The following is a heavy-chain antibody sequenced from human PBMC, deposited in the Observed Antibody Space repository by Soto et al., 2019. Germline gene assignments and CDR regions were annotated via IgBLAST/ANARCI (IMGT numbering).Heavy chain of an antibody. Sequence: GAAVKVSCKASGYAFTGYYVHWLRQAPGRGREWMAWMNPNKGGTNYVQKLQGRVTMTRDTSISTAYMELSTLTSDGTAVYYCARSREADSSGYYGPTERSSPFYWGPGTLVTVSS. D-gene: IGHD3-22*01. CDR3: ARSREADSSGYYGPTERSSPFY. CDR1: GYAFTGYY. J-gene: IGHJ4*02. CDR2: MNPNKGGT. V-gene: IGHV1-2*02.